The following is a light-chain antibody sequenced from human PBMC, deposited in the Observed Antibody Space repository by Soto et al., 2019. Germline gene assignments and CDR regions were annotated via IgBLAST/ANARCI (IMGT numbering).Light chain of an antibody. CDR3: QHYNNAPYT. CDR2: SAS. Sequence: DIQMTQSPSSLSASVGDRVTLTCRASQGISNYLAWYQQKPGKVPKLLIYSASTLQSGVPSRFSGSGSGTDFTLTISSLEPEDVATYYCQHYNNAPYTFGQGTKLEIK. CDR1: QGISNY. J-gene: IGKJ2*01. V-gene: IGKV1-27*01.